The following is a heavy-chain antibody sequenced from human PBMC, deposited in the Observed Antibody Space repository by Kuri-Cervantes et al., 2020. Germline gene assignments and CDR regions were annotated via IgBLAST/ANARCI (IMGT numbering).Heavy chain of an antibody. Sequence: GESLKISCAASGFTFSSYAMHWVRQAPGKGLEWVAVIWDDGSNKHYVDSVKGRFTISRDNSKNTLYLQMNSLRAEDTAVYYCARAVPGLEGGFDYWGQRTLVTVSS. D-gene: IGHD3-3*01. V-gene: IGHV3-30*04. J-gene: IGHJ4*02. CDR1: GFTFSSYA. CDR2: IWDDGSNK. CDR3: ARAVPGLEGGFDY.